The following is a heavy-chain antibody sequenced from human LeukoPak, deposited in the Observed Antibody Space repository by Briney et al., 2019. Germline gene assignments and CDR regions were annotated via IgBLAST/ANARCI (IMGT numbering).Heavy chain of an antibody. J-gene: IGHJ6*02. V-gene: IGHV1-69*13. CDR3: ARARDYDSSGYSSYYYYGMDV. Sequence: ASVKVSCKASGGTFSSYAISWVRQAPGQGLEWMGGIIPIFGTANYAQKFQGRVTITADGSTSTAYMELSSLRSEDTAVYYCARARDYDSSGYSSYYYYGMDVWGQGTTVTVSS. CDR1: GGTFSSYA. CDR2: IIPIFGTA. D-gene: IGHD3-22*01.